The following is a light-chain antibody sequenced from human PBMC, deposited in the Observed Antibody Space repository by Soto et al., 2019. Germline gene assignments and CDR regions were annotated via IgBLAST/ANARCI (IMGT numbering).Light chain of an antibody. CDR1: QSVSSSY. J-gene: IGKJ3*01. CDR3: QQYGSSPHT. Sequence: EIVLTQSPGTLSLSPGERATLSCRASQSVSSSYLAWYQQKPGQAPRLLIYGASSRATGIPDRFSGSGSGTDFTLTISRLEPEDFAVHYCQQYGSSPHTFGPGTKVDIK. CDR2: GAS. V-gene: IGKV3-20*01.